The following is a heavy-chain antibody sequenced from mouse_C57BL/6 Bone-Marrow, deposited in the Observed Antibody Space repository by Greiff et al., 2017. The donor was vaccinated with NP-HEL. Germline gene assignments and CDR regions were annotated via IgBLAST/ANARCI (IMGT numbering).Heavy chain of an antibody. CDR1: GFSLTSYG. Sequence: QVQLKESGPGLVAPSQSLSITCTVSGFSLTSYGVDWVRQPPGKGLEWLGVIWGGGSTNYTSALMSRLSISKDNSKSQVFLKMNSRQTDDTAMYYCAKQGLREGFDYAMDYWGQGTSVTVSS. CDR3: AKQGLREGFDYAMDY. D-gene: IGHD2-4*01. J-gene: IGHJ4*01. CDR2: IWGGGST. V-gene: IGHV2-9*01.